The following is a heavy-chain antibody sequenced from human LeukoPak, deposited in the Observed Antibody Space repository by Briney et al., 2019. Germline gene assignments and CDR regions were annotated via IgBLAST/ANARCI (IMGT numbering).Heavy chain of an antibody. D-gene: IGHD3-10*01. CDR1: GFTFRSYA. Sequence: GGSLRLSCAASGFTFRSYAMSWVRQVPGKGLDWVSAIGSGGTSHYADSVKGRFTISRDNSKNTLYLQMNSLRAEDTAIYYCAKYFYCSGSEYGMDVWGQGTTVTVSS. CDR3: AKYFYCSGSEYGMDV. J-gene: IGHJ6*02. V-gene: IGHV3-23*01. CDR2: IGSGGTS.